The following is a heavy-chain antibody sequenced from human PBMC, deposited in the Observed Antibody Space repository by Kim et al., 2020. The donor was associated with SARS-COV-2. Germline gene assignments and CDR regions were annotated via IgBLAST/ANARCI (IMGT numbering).Heavy chain of an antibody. D-gene: IGHD2-2*01. Sequence: GGSLRLSCEASGFTFSAYGMHWVRQAPGKGLEWVAVIVNDGSKKFYGDSVKGRVAISRDNSKNTVYLQVNSLRPEDSATYFCAKDPWTHAFSFYSYLAAWGKGTSLTVS. CDR1: GFTFSAYG. CDR2: IVNDGSKK. V-gene: IGHV3-30*18. CDR3: AKDPWTHAFSFYSYLAA. J-gene: IGHJ6*03.